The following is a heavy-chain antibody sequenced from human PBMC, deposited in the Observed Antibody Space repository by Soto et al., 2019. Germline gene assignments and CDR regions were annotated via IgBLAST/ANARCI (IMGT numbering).Heavy chain of an antibody. D-gene: IGHD2-15*01. Sequence: PGGFLRLSCSASGVTIGAYTMSWVRLTPGKGLGWVATVFSGGVSTDYADTVTGRFSVFRDNSKNILYLQMNSLGVDDTAVYYCARDRQPDGICTLDNWGRGTLVTVSS. CDR1: GVTIGAYT. CDR2: VFSGGVST. J-gene: IGHJ4*02. CDR3: ARDRQPDGICTLDN. V-gene: IGHV3-23*01.